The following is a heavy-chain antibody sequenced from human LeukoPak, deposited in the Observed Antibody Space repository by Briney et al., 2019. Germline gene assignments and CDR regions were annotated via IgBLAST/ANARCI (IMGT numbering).Heavy chain of an antibody. D-gene: IGHD4/OR15-4a*01. V-gene: IGHV3-30*02. J-gene: IGHJ4*02. CDR1: GFNFKNYG. CDR3: AKDEYDHGSAGSFCDH. Sequence: GGSLRLSCAASGFNFKNYGMHWVRQAPGKGLEWVAFIRFDGSHENYVQSVKGRFAVSRDNSENTVYLQMNSLKSEDTAFYYCAKDEYDHGSAGSFCDHWGQGTLVTVSS. CDR2: IRFDGSHE.